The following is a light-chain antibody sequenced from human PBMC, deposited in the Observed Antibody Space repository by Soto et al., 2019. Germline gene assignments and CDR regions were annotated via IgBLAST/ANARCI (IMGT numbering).Light chain of an antibody. Sequence: QSALTQPASVSGSPGQSITISCTGTSNDVGSYNLVSWYQQHPGKAPSLVIYEGGRRPSGVYNRFSGSKSGTPASLKISGLPAEHEADYYCCSYAGRYTWVFGGGTKLTVL. V-gene: IGLV2-23*01. CDR2: EGG. J-gene: IGLJ3*02. CDR3: CSYAGRYTWV. CDR1: SNDVGSYNL.